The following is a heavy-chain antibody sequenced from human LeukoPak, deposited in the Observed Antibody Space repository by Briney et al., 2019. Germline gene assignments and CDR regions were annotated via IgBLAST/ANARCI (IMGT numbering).Heavy chain of an antibody. CDR3: ARVTLSQIRAYSYGSHNWFDP. D-gene: IGHD5-18*01. V-gene: IGHV1-2*02. Sequence: GASVKVSYKASGYTFTGYYMHWVRQAPGQGLEWMGWINPNSGGTNYAQKFQGRVTMTRDTSISTAYMELSRLRSDDTAVYYCARVTLSQIRAYSYGSHNWFDPWGQGTLVTVSS. CDR1: GYTFTGYY. CDR2: INPNSGGT. J-gene: IGHJ5*02.